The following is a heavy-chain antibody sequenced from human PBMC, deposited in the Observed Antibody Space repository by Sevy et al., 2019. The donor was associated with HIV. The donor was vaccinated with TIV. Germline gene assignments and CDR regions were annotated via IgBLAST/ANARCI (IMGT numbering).Heavy chain of an antibody. Sequence: GGSVRLSCTASGFIFSDYPMNWIRQAPGKGLEWVSYISSPGGTIYYADSLKGRFTISRDNTKNSLYLQMNSLKPEDTAIYYCAREGGELAMDVWGKGTTVTVSS. V-gene: IGHV3-11*04. D-gene: IGHD3-16*01. J-gene: IGHJ6*03. CDR1: GFIFSDYP. CDR3: AREGGELAMDV. CDR2: ISSPGGTI.